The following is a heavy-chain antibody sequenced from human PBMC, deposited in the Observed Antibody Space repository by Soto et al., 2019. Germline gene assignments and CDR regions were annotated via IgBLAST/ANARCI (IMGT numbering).Heavy chain of an antibody. CDR3: RRTLRMRTKHRTIFVVELYYQCGMDV. J-gene: IGHJ6*02. V-gene: IGHV3-30-3*01. Sequence: PGGSLRLSCAASGFTFSSYAMHWVRQAPGKGLEWVAVISYDGSNKYYADSVKGRFTISRDNSKNTLYLQMNSLRAEDTAVYYCRRTLRMRTKHRTIFVVELYYQCGMDVWRQATTVSVSS. CDR2: ISYDGSNK. D-gene: IGHD3-3*01. CDR1: GFTFSSYA.